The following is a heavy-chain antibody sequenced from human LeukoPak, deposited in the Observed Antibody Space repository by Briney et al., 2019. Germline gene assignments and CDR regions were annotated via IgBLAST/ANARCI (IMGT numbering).Heavy chain of an antibody. D-gene: IGHD2-2*01. CDR3: ANVYCSSTSCHPLDY. CDR1: GFTFSSYA. J-gene: IGHJ4*02. Sequence: GGSLRLSCAASGFTFSSYAMSWVRQAPGKGLEWVSAISATNTYYADSVKGRFTISRDNSKNTLYLQMNSLRAEDTAVYYCANVYCSSTSCHPLDYWGQGTLVTVSS. V-gene: IGHV3-23*01. CDR2: ISATNT.